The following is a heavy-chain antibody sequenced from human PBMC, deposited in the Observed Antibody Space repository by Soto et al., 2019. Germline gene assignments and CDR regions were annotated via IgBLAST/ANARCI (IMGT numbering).Heavy chain of an antibody. J-gene: IGHJ4*02. CDR1: GFSLSSTRMA. D-gene: IGHD6-19*01. CDR2: IYWDDDK. CDR3: AHIVVAGLGYYFDY. Sequence: QITLKESGPTLVKPTQTLTLTCTFSGFSLSSTRMAVGWIRQPPGKALEWLALIYWDDDKRYSPFLKSRLTSXTXTXXNQVVLTMTNMDPVDTARYYCAHIVVAGLGYYFDYWGQGTLVTVSS. V-gene: IGHV2-5*02.